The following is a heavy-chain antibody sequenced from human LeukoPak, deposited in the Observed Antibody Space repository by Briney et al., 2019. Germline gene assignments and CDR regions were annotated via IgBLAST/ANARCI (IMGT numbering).Heavy chain of an antibody. V-gene: IGHV3-30*02. J-gene: IGHJ3*02. CDR1: GFTFSSYE. D-gene: IGHD3-10*01. Sequence: GGSLRLSCAASGFTFSSYEMNWVRQAPGKGLEWVAFIRYDGSNKYYADSVKGRFTISRDNSKNTLYLQMNSLRAEDTAVYYCAKDEEGYLWFGELLAFDIWGQGTMVTVSS. CDR2: IRYDGSNK. CDR3: AKDEEGYLWFGELLAFDI.